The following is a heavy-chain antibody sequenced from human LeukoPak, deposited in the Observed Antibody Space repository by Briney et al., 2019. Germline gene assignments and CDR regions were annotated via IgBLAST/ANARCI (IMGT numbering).Heavy chain of an antibody. Sequence: TGGSLRLSCVGSGFILRSYAMSWVRQAPGKGLQWVSSLGISGDYAWYAGSAKGRFTISRDSSKNTLYLQMNSLGAEDTAVYYCARGGGGNSDFLTPYTGASLGFDYWGQGARVTVSS. CDR2: LGISGDYA. J-gene: IGHJ4*02. CDR1: GFILRSYA. V-gene: IGHV3-23*01. CDR3: ARGGGGNSDFLTPYTGASLGFDY. D-gene: IGHD3-9*01.